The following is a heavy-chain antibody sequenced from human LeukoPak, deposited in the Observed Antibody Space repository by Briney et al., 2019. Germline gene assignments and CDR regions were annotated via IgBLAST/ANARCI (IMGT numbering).Heavy chain of an antibody. J-gene: IGHJ4*02. Sequence: PGGSLRLSCAASGFTFSSYWMHWVRHAPGKGLVWVSRINSDGSSTSYADSVKGRFTISRDNAKNTLYLQMNSLRAEDTAVYYCARGGSIAARPLDYWGQGTLVTVSS. CDR2: INSDGSST. CDR3: ARGGSIAARPLDY. V-gene: IGHV3-74*01. CDR1: GFTFSSYW. D-gene: IGHD6-13*01.